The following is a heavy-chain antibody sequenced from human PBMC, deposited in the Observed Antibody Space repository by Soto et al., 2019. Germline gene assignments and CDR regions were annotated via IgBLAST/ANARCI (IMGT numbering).Heavy chain of an antibody. CDR1: GFTFSSYW. CDR2: IKQDGSEK. CDR3: ARDELATILEYYFDY. Sequence: GGSLRLSCAASGFTFSSYWMSWVRQAPGKGLEWVANIKQDGSEKYYVDSVKGRFTISRDNAKNSLYLQMNSLRAEDTAVYYCARDELATILEYYFDYWGQGTLVTVSS. V-gene: IGHV3-7*01. D-gene: IGHD5-12*01. J-gene: IGHJ4*02.